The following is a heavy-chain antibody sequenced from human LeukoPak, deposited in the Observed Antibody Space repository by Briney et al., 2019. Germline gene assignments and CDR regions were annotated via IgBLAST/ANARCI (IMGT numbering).Heavy chain of an antibody. CDR1: GFTFSSYG. V-gene: IGHV3-30*18. J-gene: IGHJ3*02. Sequence: PGRSLRLSCAASGFTFSSYGMHWVRQAPGKGLEWVAVISYDGSNKYYADSVKGRFTISRDNSKNTLYLQMNSLRAEDTAVNYCAKGEMVLVGAEPGDIWGQGTMVTVSS. CDR2: ISYDGSNK. CDR3: AKGEMVLVGAEPGDI. D-gene: IGHD1-26*01.